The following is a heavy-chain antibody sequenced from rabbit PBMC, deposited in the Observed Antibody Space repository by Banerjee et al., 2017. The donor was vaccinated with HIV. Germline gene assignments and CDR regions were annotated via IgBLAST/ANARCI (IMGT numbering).Heavy chain of an antibody. J-gene: IGHJ6*01. V-gene: IGHV1S40*01. CDR3: ARGYSGSSHRLDL. CDR2: INTSSGNT. D-gene: IGHD8-1*01. CDR1: GFSFSSYW. Sequence: QSLEESGGDLVKPGASLTLTCTASGFSFSSYWMCWVRQAPGKGLEWIGCINTSSGNTVYASWAKGRFTISKTSSTTVTLQMTSLTAADTATYFCARGYSGSSHRLDLWGPGTLVTVS.